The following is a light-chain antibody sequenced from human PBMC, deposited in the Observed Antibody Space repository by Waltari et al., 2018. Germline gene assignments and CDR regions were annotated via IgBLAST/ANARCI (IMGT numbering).Light chain of an antibody. CDR3: QQYDNWPPLT. J-gene: IGKJ4*01. V-gene: IGKV3-15*01. CDR2: GSS. Sequence: EIVMTQSPATLSVSPGERATLSCRASQSVSSNLAWYQQKPGQAPRLLIYGSSTRATGIPARFSGSGSVTEFTLTISSLQSEDFAVYYCQQYDNWPPLTFGGGTKVEI. CDR1: QSVSSN.